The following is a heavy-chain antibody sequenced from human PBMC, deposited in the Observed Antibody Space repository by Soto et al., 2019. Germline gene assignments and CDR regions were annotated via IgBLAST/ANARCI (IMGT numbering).Heavy chain of an antibody. CDR1: GGSFNSNY. J-gene: IGHJ4*02. V-gene: IGHV4-34*01. CDR3: ASARWDY. Sequence: SETLSLTCAVSGGSFNSNYWSWVRQPPGKGLEWIGEVYYTGSTNYNPSLKSRVTISADTSQKQFSLKLTSVTAADTARYYCASARWDYWGQATLVTVSS. CDR2: VYYTGST.